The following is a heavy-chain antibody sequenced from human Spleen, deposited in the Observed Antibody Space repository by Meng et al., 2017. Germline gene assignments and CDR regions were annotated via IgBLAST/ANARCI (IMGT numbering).Heavy chain of an antibody. Sequence: EVDLGESGGDLVKPGGSLILSCAAFGFYFSNAWLSWVRQAPGKGLEWVGRIKSNTDGGTAEYAAPVTGRFTISRDDSKSTLYLQMSGLRIDDTGVYYCTWDDKAVSDYWGQGTLVTVSS. CDR3: TWDDKAVSDY. CDR2: IKSNTDGGTA. D-gene: IGHD3-9*01. J-gene: IGHJ4*02. V-gene: IGHV3-15*01. CDR1: GFYFSNAW.